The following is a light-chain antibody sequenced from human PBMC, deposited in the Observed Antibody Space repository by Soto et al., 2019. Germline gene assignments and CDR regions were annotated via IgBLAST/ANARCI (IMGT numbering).Light chain of an antibody. Sequence: QSVLTQPPSVSGAPGQWVTISCTGSSSNIGAGYDVPWFQHLPGTAPKLLIYGNSNRPSGVPDRFSGSKSGTTASLAITGLQAEDEADYYCQSYDSSLTGVFGGGTKVTVL. V-gene: IGLV1-40*01. CDR2: GNS. CDR1: SSNIGAGYD. CDR3: QSYDSSLTGV. J-gene: IGLJ2*01.